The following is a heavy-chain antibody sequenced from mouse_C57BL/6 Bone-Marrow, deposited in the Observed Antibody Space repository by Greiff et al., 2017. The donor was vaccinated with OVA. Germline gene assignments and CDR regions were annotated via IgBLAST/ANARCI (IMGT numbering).Heavy chain of an antibody. V-gene: IGHV5-6*01. CDR1: GFTFSSYG. Sequence: EVMLEESGGDLVKPGGSLKLSCAASGFTFSSYGMSWVRQTPDKRLEWVATISSGGSYTYYPDSVKGRFTISRDNAKNTLYLQMSSLKSEDTAMYYCARHDGYPWFAYWGQGTLVTVSA. CDR2: ISSGGSYT. J-gene: IGHJ3*01. CDR3: ARHDGYPWFAY. D-gene: IGHD2-3*01.